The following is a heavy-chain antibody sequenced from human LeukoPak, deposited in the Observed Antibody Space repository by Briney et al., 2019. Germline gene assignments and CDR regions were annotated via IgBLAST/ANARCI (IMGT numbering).Heavy chain of an antibody. CDR2: IYYSGRT. CDR1: GGSISSSSYY. D-gene: IGHD6-19*01. V-gene: IGHV4-39*01. CDR3: ARVGIGYSSGWYRVL. J-gene: IGHJ4*02. Sequence: PSETLSLTCTVSGGSISSSSYYWGWIRQPPGKGLEWIGSIYYSGRTYYNPSLKSRVTISVDTSKNQFSLKLSSVTAADTAVFYCARVGIGYSSGWYRVLWGQGTLVTASS.